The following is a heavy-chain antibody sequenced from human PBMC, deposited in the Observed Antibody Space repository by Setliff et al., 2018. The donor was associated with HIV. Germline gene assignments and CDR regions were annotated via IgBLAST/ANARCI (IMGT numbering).Heavy chain of an antibody. CDR2: IIPIFGTA. V-gene: IGHV1-69*06. CDR3: ARDKDAIYYGSGSFFYYYYMDV. D-gene: IGHD3-10*01. CDR1: GGTLSSYA. J-gene: IGHJ6*03. Sequence: GASVKVSCKASGGTLSSYAISWVRQAPGQGLEWMGRIIPIFGTANYAQKFQGRVTITADKSTSTAYMELSSLRSEDTAVYYCARDKDAIYYGSGSFFYYYYMDVWGKGTTVTVSS.